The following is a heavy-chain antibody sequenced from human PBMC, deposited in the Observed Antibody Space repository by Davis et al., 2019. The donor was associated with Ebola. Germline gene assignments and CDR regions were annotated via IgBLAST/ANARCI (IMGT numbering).Heavy chain of an antibody. D-gene: IGHD2-2*01. V-gene: IGHV3-66*01. CDR2: IYGGDTT. CDR1: GFAVSSNY. Sequence: PGGSLRLSCAASGFAVSSNYMSWVRQAPGRGLEWVSVIYGGDTTYYTDSVKGRFTISRDTFKNTIYLQMNSLRTEDTAVYYCTRDLVVHWGQGTLVTVSS. CDR3: TRDLVVH. J-gene: IGHJ4*02.